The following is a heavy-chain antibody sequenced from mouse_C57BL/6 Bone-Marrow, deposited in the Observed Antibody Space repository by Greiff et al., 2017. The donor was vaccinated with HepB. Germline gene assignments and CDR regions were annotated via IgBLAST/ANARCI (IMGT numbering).Heavy chain of an antibody. CDR3: TPYYGSSYWYFDV. J-gene: IGHJ1*03. D-gene: IGHD1-1*01. CDR2: IDPENGDT. CDR1: GFNIKDDY. V-gene: IGHV14-4*01. Sequence: VQLQQSGAELVRPGASVKLSCTASGFNIKDDYMHWVKQRPEQGLEWIGWIDPENGDTEYASKFQGKATITADTSSNTAYLQLSSLTSADTAVYYCTPYYGSSYWYFDVWGTGTTVTVSS.